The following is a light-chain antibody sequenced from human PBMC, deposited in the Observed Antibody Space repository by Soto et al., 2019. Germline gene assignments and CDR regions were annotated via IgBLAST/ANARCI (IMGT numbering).Light chain of an antibody. CDR2: DAS. Sequence: IVLTQSPGTVSLSPGERATLSRRASQSVFSSLAWYQQKPGQAPRLLISDASNRATGVPARFRGSGSGTDFTLTISSLEPEDFAVYYCQQRNILPLTFGGGTKVDIK. CDR3: QQRNILPLT. J-gene: IGKJ4*01. V-gene: IGKV3-11*01. CDR1: QSVFSS.